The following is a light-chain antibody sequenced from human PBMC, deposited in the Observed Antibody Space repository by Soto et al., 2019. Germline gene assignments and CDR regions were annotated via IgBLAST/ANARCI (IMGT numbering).Light chain of an antibody. CDR1: SSDVGGYNY. CDR3: SSFAGGNIYV. Sequence: QSVLTRPPSASGSPGQSVTISCTGTSSDVGGYNYVSWHQQHPGKAPKLIIYDVTKRPSGVPDRFSGSKSGYTASLTVSGLQAEDEADYYCSSFAGGNIYVFGTGTKLTVL. V-gene: IGLV2-8*01. CDR2: DVT. J-gene: IGLJ1*01.